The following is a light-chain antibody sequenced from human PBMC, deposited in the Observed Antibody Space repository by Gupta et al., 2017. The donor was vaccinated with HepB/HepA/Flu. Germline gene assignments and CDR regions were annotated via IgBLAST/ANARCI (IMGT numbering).Light chain of an antibody. Sequence: QSALTQPRSVSWSPGQTVIISCSGTASQIANSNYVSWYRQTPDEALILIIFEVPQRPSGVPDRFSGSKSATTATRGLYAVEDADEDRYACYESVGSICVFGRGTMLTVL. CDR3: YESVGSICV. CDR2: EVP. V-gene: IGLV2-11*01. CDR1: ASQIANSNY. J-gene: IGLJ3*02.